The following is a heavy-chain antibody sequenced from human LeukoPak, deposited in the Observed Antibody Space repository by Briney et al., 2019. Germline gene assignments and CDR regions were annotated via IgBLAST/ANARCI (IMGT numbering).Heavy chain of an antibody. CDR3: ARGRVLGSSSPFDY. D-gene: IGHD6-6*01. J-gene: IGHJ4*02. Sequence: TSETLSLTCAVYVGSFSGYYWSWIRQPPGKGLEWIGEINHSGSTNYNPSLKSRVTISVDPSKNQFSLKLSSVTAADTAVYYCARGRVLGSSSPFDYWGQGTLVTVSS. CDR2: INHSGST. CDR1: VGSFSGYY. V-gene: IGHV4-34*01.